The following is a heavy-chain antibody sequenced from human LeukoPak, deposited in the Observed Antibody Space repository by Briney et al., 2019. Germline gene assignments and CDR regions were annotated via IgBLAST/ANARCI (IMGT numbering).Heavy chain of an antibody. CDR2: IRGDGSRK. D-gene: IGHD3-22*01. V-gene: IGHV3-7*01. Sequence: GGSLRLSCAASGFNFNNYWMTWVRQAPGKGLEWVAIIRGDGSRKYYLDSVEGRFTISRDNAQNSLFLQMSSLRADDTAVYYCVRDANYHDGSNYYDVLDIWGQGTMITVSS. J-gene: IGHJ3*02. CDR3: VRDANYHDGSNYYDVLDI. CDR1: GFNFNNYW.